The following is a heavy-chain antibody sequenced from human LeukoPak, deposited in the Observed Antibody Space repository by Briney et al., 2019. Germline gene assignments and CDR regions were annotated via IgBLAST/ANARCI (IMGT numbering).Heavy chain of an antibody. Sequence: PGGSLRLSCAASGFTFSSYSMNWVRQAPGKGLEWVSSISSSSSYIYYADSVKGRFTISRDNAKNSLYLQMNSLRAEDTAAYYCACGMDYDILTGYKAFVELDYWGQGTLVTASS. CDR2: ISSSSSYI. V-gene: IGHV3-21*01. CDR1: GFTFSSYS. CDR3: ACGMDYDILTGYKAFVELDY. J-gene: IGHJ4*02. D-gene: IGHD3-9*01.